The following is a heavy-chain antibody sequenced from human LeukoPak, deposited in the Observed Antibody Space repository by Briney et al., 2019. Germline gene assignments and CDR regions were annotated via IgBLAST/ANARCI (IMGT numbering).Heavy chain of an antibody. CDR2: IYYSGST. Sequence: SETLSLTCTVSGGSISNSSYYWGWIRQPPGKGLEWIGSIYYSGSTYYNPSLKSRVTISVDTSKNQFSLKLTSVTAADTAVYYCARASSYVAAARYDPAWFGPWGQGTPVTVSS. CDR1: GGSISNSSYY. V-gene: IGHV4-39*07. J-gene: IGHJ5*02. D-gene: IGHD4/OR15-4a*01. CDR3: ARASSYVAAARYDPAWFGP.